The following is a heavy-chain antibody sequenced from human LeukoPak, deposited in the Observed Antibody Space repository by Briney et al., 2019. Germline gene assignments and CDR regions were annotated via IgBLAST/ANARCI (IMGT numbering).Heavy chain of an antibody. CDR1: GGSISSSSYY. J-gene: IGHJ4*02. CDR3: ARGVVVIPSSIYYFDY. D-gene: IGHD3-22*01. V-gene: IGHV4-39*07. Sequence: PSETLSLTCTVSGGSISSSSYYWGWIRQPPGKGLEWIGSIYYSGSTYYNPSLKSRVTISVDTSKNQFSLKLSSVTAADTAVYYCARGVVVIPSSIYYFDYWGQGTLVTVSS. CDR2: IYYSGST.